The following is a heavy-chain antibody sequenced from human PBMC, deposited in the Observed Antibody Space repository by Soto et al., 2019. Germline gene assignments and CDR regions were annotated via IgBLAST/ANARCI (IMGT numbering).Heavy chain of an antibody. CDR2: IIPSFGTP. CDR3: ARDHYSSRCYYYGMDV. V-gene: IGHV1-69*13. D-gene: IGHD4-4*01. CDR1: AGTFSRYA. Sequence: AAVRFSSNTSAGTFSRYAHSWVRRTRGQGLEWMGGIIPSFGTPNYAQKFQGRVTITADESTSTAYMQLSSLRYEDTAVYYCARDHYSSRCYYYGMDVWGQGTTVTVS. J-gene: IGHJ6*02.